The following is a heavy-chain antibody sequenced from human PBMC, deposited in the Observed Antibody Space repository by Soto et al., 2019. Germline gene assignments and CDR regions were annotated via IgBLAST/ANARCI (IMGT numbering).Heavy chain of an antibody. J-gene: IGHJ5*02. CDR1: GGSISSGDYY. CDR2: IYYSGST. V-gene: IGHV4-30-4*01. D-gene: IGHD3-22*01. Sequence: SETLSLTCTVSGGSISSGDYYWSWIRQPPGKGLEWIGYIYYSGSTYYNPSLKSRVTISVDTSKNQFSLKLSSVTAADTAVYYCARSSDLYYYDSSGYYSWFDPWGQGTLVTVSS. CDR3: ARSSDLYYYDSSGYYSWFDP.